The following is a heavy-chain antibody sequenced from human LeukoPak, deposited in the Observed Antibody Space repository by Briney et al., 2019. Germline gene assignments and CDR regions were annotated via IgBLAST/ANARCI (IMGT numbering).Heavy chain of an antibody. Sequence: SETLSLTCTVSGGSISSYYWSWIRQPAGKGLEWIGRIYTRGSTNYNPSLKSRVTMSVDTSKNQFSLKLSSVTAADTAVYYCARDAMLSSGRDAFDIWGQGTMVTVSS. CDR3: ARDAMLSSGRDAFDI. CDR1: GGSISSYY. J-gene: IGHJ3*02. D-gene: IGHD6-6*01. CDR2: IYTRGST. V-gene: IGHV4-4*07.